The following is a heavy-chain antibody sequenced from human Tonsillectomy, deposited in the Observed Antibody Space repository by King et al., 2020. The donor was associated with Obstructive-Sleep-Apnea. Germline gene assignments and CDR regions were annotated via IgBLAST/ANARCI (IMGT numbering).Heavy chain of an antibody. CDR1: GGSISSGDYY. CDR2: TYYSGST. CDR3: ARDRYCRGGSCLRGDYYYYGMDV. Sequence: MQLQESGPGLVKPSQTLSLTCTVSGGSISSGDYYWSWIRQPPGKGLEWIGYTYYSGSTYYNPSLKSRVTISVDTSKNQFSLKLSSVTAADTAVYYCARDRYCRGGSCLRGDYYYYGMDVWGHGTTVTVSS. D-gene: IGHD2-15*01. J-gene: IGHJ6*02. V-gene: IGHV4-30-4*01.